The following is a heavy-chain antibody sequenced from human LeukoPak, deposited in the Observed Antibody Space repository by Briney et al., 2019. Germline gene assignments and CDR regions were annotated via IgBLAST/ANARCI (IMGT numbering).Heavy chain of an antibody. J-gene: IGHJ4*02. CDR2: IYDSGNT. CDR1: AGSITSRNYC. CDR3: ATRRDGYTYFDY. Sequence: SQTLSLTCTLSAGSITSRNYCWGWIRHPPGKGLEWIGNIYDSGNTYYIPSLKSRLTMSVDTSKNQFSLKLSSVTAADTAVYYCATRRDGYTYFDYWGQGTLVTVSS. V-gene: IGHV4-39*01. D-gene: IGHD5-24*01.